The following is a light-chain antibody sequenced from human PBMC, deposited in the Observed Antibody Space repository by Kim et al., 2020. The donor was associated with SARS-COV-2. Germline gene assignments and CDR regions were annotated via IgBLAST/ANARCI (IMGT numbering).Light chain of an antibody. CDR1: STGVGGYDY. V-gene: IGLV2-11*01. J-gene: IGLJ2*01. Sequence: QSALTQPRSVSGSPGQSVTISCTGTSTGVGGYDYVSWYQQRPGKAPKLIIYDVNKRPSGVPDRFSGSKSGNTASLTVSGLQAEDEADYYCCSYVGSSVVFGGGTQLTVL. CDR3: CSYVGSSVV. CDR2: DVN.